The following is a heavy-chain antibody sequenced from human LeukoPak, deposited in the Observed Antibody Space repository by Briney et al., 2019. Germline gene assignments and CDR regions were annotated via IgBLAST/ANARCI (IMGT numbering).Heavy chain of an antibody. CDR2: IDASGNT. D-gene: IGHD3-9*01. V-gene: IGHV4-61*02. CDR3: AREAAFYEILTGYPPIDY. CDR1: GGSISSGTYY. J-gene: IGHJ4*02. Sequence: SETLSLTCTVSGGSISSGTYYWSWIRQPAGKGLEWIGRIDASGNTNYNPSLKSRVTISLDTSKNQFSLKLNSVTAADTAVYYCAREAAFYEILTGYPPIDYWGQGTLVTVSS.